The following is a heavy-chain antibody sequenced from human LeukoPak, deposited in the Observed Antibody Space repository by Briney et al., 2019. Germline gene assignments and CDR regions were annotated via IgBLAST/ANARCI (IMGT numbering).Heavy chain of an antibody. Sequence: QTGGSLSLSCAASGFTFSSYAKTWVRQAPGKGLEWVSVISGSGGSTYYADSVKGRFTISRDNSKNTVYLQMNSLRVEDTAVYYCVKRQCSGGSCYFIDYWGQGTLVTVSS. CDR1: GFTFSSYA. CDR2: ISGSGGST. V-gene: IGHV3-23*01. D-gene: IGHD2-15*01. J-gene: IGHJ4*02. CDR3: VKRQCSGGSCYFIDY.